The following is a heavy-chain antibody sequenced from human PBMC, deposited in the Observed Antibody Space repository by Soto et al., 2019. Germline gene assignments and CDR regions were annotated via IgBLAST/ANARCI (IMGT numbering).Heavy chain of an antibody. J-gene: IGHJ4*02. CDR3: VRERSGYSYADS. V-gene: IGHV3-23*01. Sequence: EVQLLESGGGLVQPGGSLRLSCAASGFTFSSYAMSWVRQAPGKGLEWVSAISGSGANTYYADSVKGRFTISRDNSKNTLYLQMNXXXXXDSAMYYCVRERSGYSYADSWGQGTLVTVSS. D-gene: IGHD5-18*01. CDR1: GFTFSSYA. CDR2: ISGSGANT.